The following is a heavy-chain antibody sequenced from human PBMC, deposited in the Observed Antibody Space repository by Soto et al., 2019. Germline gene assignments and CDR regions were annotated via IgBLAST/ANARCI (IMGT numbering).Heavy chain of an antibody. J-gene: IGHJ4*02. CDR1: GGSITRNDHY. Sequence: QLQLQESGPGLVRPSETLSLICTVSGGSITRNDHYWGWIRQSPGKGLEWIGDIKSSGSTNYNLSLKSRVSMSVATSKNQLSRKMNSVTAADTAVYYCARLGSSGGYQGSYFDYWGQGTRVTVSS. V-gene: IGHV4-39*01. D-gene: IGHD6-19*01. CDR2: IKSSGST. CDR3: ARLGSSGGYQGSYFDY.